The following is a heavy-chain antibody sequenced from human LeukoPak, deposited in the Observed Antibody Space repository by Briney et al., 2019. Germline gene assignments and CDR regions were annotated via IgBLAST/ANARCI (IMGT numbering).Heavy chain of an antibody. J-gene: IGHJ4*02. CDR2: TGASGVTT. V-gene: IGHV3-23*01. Sequence: GGSLRLSCAASGFTFINYAMSWVRQAPGKGLEWVSGTGASGVTTHYADSVRGRFSLSRDNAKNTVHLQMNSLRAEDTALYYCAKDPPHSPFDYWGQGTLVTVSS. CDR1: GFTFINYA. D-gene: IGHD2-15*01. CDR3: AKDPPHSPFDY.